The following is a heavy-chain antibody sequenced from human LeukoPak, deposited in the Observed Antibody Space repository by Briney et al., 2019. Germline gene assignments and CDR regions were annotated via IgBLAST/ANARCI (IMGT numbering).Heavy chain of an antibody. CDR2: ISGPSNNI. V-gene: IGHV3-48*04. D-gene: IGHD6-19*01. CDR3: ARGVHITVSGWHFDF. CDR1: GFTFNSFH. Sequence: PGGSLRLSCAAWGFTFNSFHINWVRQAPGKGLEWISFISGPSNNIDYADSVRGRFTISRDYARNSVYLQMNSLRVDDTAVYYCARGVHITVSGWHFDFWGRGAQVTVSS. J-gene: IGHJ2*01.